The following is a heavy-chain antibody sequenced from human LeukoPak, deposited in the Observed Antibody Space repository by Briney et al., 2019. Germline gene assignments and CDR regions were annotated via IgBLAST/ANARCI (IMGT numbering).Heavy chain of an antibody. CDR3: ATVVVPAAAWFDP. Sequence: GASVKVSCRASGYTFTGYYMHWVRQAPGQGLEWMGWINPNSGGTNYAQKFQGRVTMTRDTSISTAYMELSRLRSDDTAVYYCATVVVPAAAWFDPWGQGTLVTVSS. D-gene: IGHD2-2*01. CDR1: GYTFTGYY. J-gene: IGHJ5*02. CDR2: INPNSGGT. V-gene: IGHV1-2*02.